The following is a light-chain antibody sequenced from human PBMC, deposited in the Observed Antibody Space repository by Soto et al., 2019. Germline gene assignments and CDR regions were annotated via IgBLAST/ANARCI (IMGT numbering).Light chain of an antibody. CDR3: CSSAPGRTFV. V-gene: IGLV2-23*01. CDR2: EGS. J-gene: IGLJ1*01. Sequence: QSALTQPASVSGSPGQSITISCTGSSSAVGTFRLVSWSQHHPGKVPKLIIYEGSKRPSGVSDRFSGSEPGNTASLTISGLQAEDEADYYCCSSAPGRTFVFGTGTKVTVL. CDR1: SSAVGTFRL.